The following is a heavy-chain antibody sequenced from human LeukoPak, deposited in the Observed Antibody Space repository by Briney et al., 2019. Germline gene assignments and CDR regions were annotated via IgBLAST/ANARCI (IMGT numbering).Heavy chain of an antibody. V-gene: IGHV3-20*04. J-gene: IGHJ5*02. CDR1: GFTFDDYG. CDR3: ARGPQPDAYYYGSGSATDNWFDP. CDR2: INWNGGST. Sequence: GGSLRLSCAASGFTFDDYGMSWVRQAPGKGLEWVSGINWNGGSTGYADSVKGRFTISRDNAKNSLYLQMNSLRAEDTALYYCARGPQPDAYYYGSGSATDNWFDPWGQGTLVTVSS. D-gene: IGHD3-10*01.